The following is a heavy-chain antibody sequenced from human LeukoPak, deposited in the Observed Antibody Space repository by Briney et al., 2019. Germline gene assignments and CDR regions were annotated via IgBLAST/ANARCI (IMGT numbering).Heavy chain of an antibody. CDR3: ARGAVLYDSSGYYYAGYFDY. J-gene: IGHJ4*02. CDR2: MSPNSGNT. Sequence: ASVKVSCKASGYTFTSYDINWVRQATGQGLEWMRWMSPNSGNTGYAQKFQGRVTMTRNTSISTAYMELSSLRSEDTAVYYCARGAVLYDSSGYYYAGYFDYWGQGTLVTVSS. D-gene: IGHD3-22*01. V-gene: IGHV1-8*01. CDR1: GYTFTSYD.